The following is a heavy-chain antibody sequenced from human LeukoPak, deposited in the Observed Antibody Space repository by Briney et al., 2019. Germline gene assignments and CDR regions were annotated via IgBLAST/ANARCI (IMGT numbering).Heavy chain of an antibody. V-gene: IGHV3-30*19. CDR1: GFTFSNYG. D-gene: IGHD6-6*01. CDR3: ARSKSSSSPNFDY. Sequence: GRSLRLSCAASGFTFSNYGMHWVRQAPGKGLEWVAIISYDGSNKYYADSVKGRFTISRDNSKSTLYLQMNSLRAEDTAVYYCARSKSSSSPNFDYWGQGTLVTVSS. J-gene: IGHJ4*02. CDR2: ISYDGSNK.